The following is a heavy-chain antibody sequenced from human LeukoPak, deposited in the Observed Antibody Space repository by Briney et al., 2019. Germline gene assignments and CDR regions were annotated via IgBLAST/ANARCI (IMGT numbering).Heavy chain of an antibody. Sequence: PGRSLRLFCTGLGFTFGDFAVSWVRQTAGKRLEWVAFIRTKGYGETTEYAASVKGRFTISRDDSKSIAYLQMNSLKTEDTGVYYCTRDYSSGYYIGWFDPWGHGTQVIVSS. CDR3: TRDYSSGYYIGWFDP. V-gene: IGHV3-49*04. CDR2: IRTKGYGETT. J-gene: IGHJ5*02. D-gene: IGHD3-22*01. CDR1: GFTFGDFA.